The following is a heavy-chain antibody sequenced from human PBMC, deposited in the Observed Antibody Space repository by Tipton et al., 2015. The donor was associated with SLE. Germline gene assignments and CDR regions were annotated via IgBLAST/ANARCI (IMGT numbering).Heavy chain of an antibody. CDR2: IKQDGNEK. D-gene: IGHD6-13*01. J-gene: IGHJ5*02. CDR3: ARVVSSSWFGWFDP. CDR1: GFTFSSYA. Sequence: SLRLSCAASGFTFSSYAMSWVRQAPGKGLEWVANIKQDGNEKYYVDSVMGRFTISRDNAKNSLYLQMNSLRAEDTAVYYCARVVSSSWFGWFDPWGQGTLVTVSS. V-gene: IGHV3-7*01.